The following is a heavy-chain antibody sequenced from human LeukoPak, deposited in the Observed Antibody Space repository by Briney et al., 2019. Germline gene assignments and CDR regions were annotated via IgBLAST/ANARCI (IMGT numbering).Heavy chain of an antibody. CDR1: GYTFTGYY. Sequence: GASVKVSCKASGYTFTGYYMHWVRQAPGQGLEWMGWINPNSGGTNYAQKFQGWVTMTRDTSISTAYMELSRLRPDDTAVYYCARDFSPHYGDYVYNWFDPWGQGTLVTVSS. V-gene: IGHV1-2*04. CDR3: ARDFSPHYGDYVYNWFDP. D-gene: IGHD4-17*01. J-gene: IGHJ5*02. CDR2: INPNSGGT.